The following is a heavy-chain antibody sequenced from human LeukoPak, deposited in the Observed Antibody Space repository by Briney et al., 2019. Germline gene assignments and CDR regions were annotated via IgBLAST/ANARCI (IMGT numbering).Heavy chain of an antibody. CDR2: IRHDGTDK. D-gene: IGHD1-26*01. CDR3: ARDPDIVGPTTYFYS. CDR1: GFTFSNSW. Sequence: GGSLRLSCTVSGFTFSNSWMYWVRQAPGKGLEWVANIRHDGTDKFYGGSVKGRFTISRDNAKNTLYLQMNSLRAEDTAVYYCARDPDIVGPTTYFYSCGHGTLFTVSS. V-gene: IGHV3-7*01. J-gene: IGHJ4*03.